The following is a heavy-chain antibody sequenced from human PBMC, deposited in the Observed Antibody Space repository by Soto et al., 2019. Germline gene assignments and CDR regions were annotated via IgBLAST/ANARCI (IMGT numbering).Heavy chain of an antibody. V-gene: IGHV3-33*06. Sequence: GGSLRLSCEASGFNFSSYGIHWVRQAPGKGLEWVATIWDDGSNKYYADSVKGRFTISRDNSKNTLYLQMNSLRAEDTAVYYCAKIQVGATPYYYYGMDVWGQGTTVTVPS. D-gene: IGHD1-26*01. J-gene: IGHJ6*02. CDR3: AKIQVGATPYYYYGMDV. CDR2: IWDDGSNK. CDR1: GFNFSSYG.